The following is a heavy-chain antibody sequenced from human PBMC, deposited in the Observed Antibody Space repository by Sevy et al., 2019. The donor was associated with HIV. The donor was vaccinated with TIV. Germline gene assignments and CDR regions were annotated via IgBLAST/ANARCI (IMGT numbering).Heavy chain of an antibody. CDR3: AKAVRPLSSELQD. CDR1: GFTFSSYA. CDR2: ISGSRGST. Sequence: GGSRRLSCAASGFTFSSYAMSWVRQAPGKGLEWVSAISGSRGSTYYADSVKGRFTISRDNSKNTLYLQMNSLRAEDTAVYYCAKAVRPLSSELQDWGQGTLVTVSS. J-gene: IGHJ4*02. D-gene: IGHD1-7*01. V-gene: IGHV3-23*01.